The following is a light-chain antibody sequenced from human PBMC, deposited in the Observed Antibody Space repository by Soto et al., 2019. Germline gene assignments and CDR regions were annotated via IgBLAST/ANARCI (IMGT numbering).Light chain of an antibody. CDR2: GAS. V-gene: IGKV3-15*01. CDR3: KHYISWAAIA. CDR1: QSVSSSY. J-gene: IGKJ5*01. Sequence: EIVLTQSPGTLSLSPLEIATLSFMASQSVSSSYLAWYQQKPGQAPRLLIYGASTRATGIPARFSGSGSGTEFILSISSLQSEDCAIYYCKHYISWAAIAFGQGTRLEIK.